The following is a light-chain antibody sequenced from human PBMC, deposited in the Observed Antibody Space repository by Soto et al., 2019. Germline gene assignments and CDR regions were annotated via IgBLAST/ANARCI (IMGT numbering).Light chain of an antibody. J-gene: IGLJ2*01. CDR3: SSYTSSSTLAVV. V-gene: IGLV2-14*01. CDR1: SSDVGGYNY. CDR2: EVS. Sequence: QPVLTQPASVSGSPGQSITISCTGTSSDVGGYNYVSWYQQHPGKAPKLMIYEVSNRPSGVSNRFSGSKSGNTASLTISGLQAEDEADYYCSSYTSSSTLAVVFGGGTKVTVL.